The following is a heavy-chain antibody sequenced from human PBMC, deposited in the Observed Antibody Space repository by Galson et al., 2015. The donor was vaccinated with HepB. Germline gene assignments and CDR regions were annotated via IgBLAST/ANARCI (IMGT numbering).Heavy chain of an antibody. CDR3: ARGGCSAPSCLPD. D-gene: IGHD2-2*01. J-gene: IGHJ4*02. Sequence: SLRLSCAASGFTFSNYRMHWVRQAPGKGLVWVSQINSDGTATNYADSVRGRFSISRDNAKNTLYLQMNNLRAEDTAVYYCARGGCSAPSCLPDWGQGTLVIVSS. CDR1: GFTFSNYR. CDR2: INSDGTAT. V-gene: IGHV3-74*01.